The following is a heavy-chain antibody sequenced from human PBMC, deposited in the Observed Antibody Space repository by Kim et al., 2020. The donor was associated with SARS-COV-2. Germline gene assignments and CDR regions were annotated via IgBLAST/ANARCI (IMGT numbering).Heavy chain of an antibody. V-gene: IGHV4-59*01. Sequence: SETLSLTCTASGGSISGYDWRWIRQSPGRGLEWIGYIYYSGNTNYSASLKSRVTISIDTSKNQFSLKLRSVTAADTAVYYCSRGTYDYVWGSYRFVYWGQGTLVTVSS. CDR2: IYYSGNT. CDR3: SRGTYDYVWGSYRFVY. CDR1: GGSISGYD. J-gene: IGHJ4*02. D-gene: IGHD3-16*02.